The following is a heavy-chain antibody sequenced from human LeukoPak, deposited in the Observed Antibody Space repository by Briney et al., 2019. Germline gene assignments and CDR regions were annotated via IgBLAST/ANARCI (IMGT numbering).Heavy chain of an antibody. V-gene: IGHV4-30-4*08. Sequence: SETLSLTCTVSGGSLSSGDYYWSWIRQPPGTGLEWIGYIYYSGSTYYNPSLKSRVTISVDTSKNQFSLKLSSVTAADTAVYYCASYGGYSYGQSYYFDYWGQGTLVTVSS. CDR1: GGSLSSGDYY. J-gene: IGHJ4*02. D-gene: IGHD5-18*01. CDR3: ASYGGYSYGQSYYFDY. CDR2: IYYSGST.